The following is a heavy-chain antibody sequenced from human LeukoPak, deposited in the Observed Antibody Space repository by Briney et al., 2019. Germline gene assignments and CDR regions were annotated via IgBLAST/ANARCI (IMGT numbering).Heavy chain of an antibody. Sequence: ASVKVSCKASGYTFTGYYMHWVRQAPGQGLEWMGWINPNSGGTNYAQKFQGRVTMTRDTSISTAYMELSRLRSDDTAVYYCARGLKWFGVKTPQGFFDYWGQGTLVTVSS. V-gene: IGHV1-2*02. CDR1: GYTFTGYY. J-gene: IGHJ4*02. D-gene: IGHD3-10*01. CDR3: ARGLKWFGVKTPQGFFDY. CDR2: INPNSGGT.